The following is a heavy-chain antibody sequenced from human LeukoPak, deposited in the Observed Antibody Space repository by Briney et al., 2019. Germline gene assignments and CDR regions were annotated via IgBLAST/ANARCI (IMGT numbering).Heavy chain of an antibody. Sequence: ASVKVSCKASGYTFTSYGISWVRQAPGQGLEWMGWISAYNGNTNYAQKLQGRVTMTTDTSTSTAYMELRSLRSDDTAVYYCARDHEIAAAGLNWFDPWGQGTLVTVSS. CDR1: GYTFTSYG. CDR2: ISAYNGNT. CDR3: ARDHEIAAAGLNWFDP. D-gene: IGHD6-13*01. J-gene: IGHJ5*02. V-gene: IGHV1-18*01.